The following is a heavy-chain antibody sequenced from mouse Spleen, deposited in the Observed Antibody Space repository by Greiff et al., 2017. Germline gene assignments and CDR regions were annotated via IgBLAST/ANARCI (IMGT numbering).Heavy chain of an antibody. J-gene: IGHJ3*01. Sequence: EVKLMESGAELVRSGASVKLSCTASGFNIKDYYMRWVKQRPEQGLEWIGWIDPENGDTEYAPKFQGKATMTADTSSNTAYLQLSSLTSEDTAVYYCNTDSSGPPFAYWGQGTLVTVSA. CDR2: IDPENGDT. D-gene: IGHD3-2*01. CDR1: GFNIKDYY. CDR3: NTDSSGPPFAY. V-gene: IGHV14-4*02.